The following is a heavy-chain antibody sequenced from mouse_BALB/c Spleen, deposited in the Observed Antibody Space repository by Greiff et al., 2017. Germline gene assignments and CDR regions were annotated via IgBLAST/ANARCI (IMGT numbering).Heavy chain of an antibody. CDR3: ARELRFAY. J-gene: IGHJ3*01. CDR1: GYTFTSYT. Sequence: QVQLKQSAAELARPGASVKMSCKASGYTFTSYTMHWVKQRPGQGLEWIGYINPSSGYTEYNQKFKDKTTLTADKSSSTAYMQLSSLTSEDSAVYYCARELRFAYWGQGTLVTVSA. CDR2: INPSSGYT. V-gene: IGHV1-4*02. D-gene: IGHD4-1*01.